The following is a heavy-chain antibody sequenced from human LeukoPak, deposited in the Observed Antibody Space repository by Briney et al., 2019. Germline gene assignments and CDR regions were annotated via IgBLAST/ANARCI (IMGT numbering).Heavy chain of an antibody. CDR2: INPSGGST. D-gene: IGHD4-23*01. V-gene: IGHV1-46*01. Sequence: GASVKVSCKVSGYTLTELSMHWVRQAPGQGLEWMGIINPSGGSTSYAQKFQGRVTMTRDTSTSTVYMELSSLRSEDTAVYYCARAETFDYGGNPSDYWGQGTLVTVSS. CDR1: GYTLTELS. CDR3: ARAETFDYGGNPSDY. J-gene: IGHJ4*02.